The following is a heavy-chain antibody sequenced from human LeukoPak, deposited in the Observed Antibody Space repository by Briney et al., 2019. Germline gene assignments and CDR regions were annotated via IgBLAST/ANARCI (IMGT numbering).Heavy chain of an antibody. D-gene: IGHD2-2*01. CDR3: ARATYCSSTSCSLYNWFDP. Sequence: ASVKVSCKASGGTFSSYAISWVRQAPGQGLEWMGGIIPIFGTANYAQKFQGRVTITADESTSTAYMELSSLRSEDTAVYYCARATYCSSTSCSLYNWFDPWGQGTLVTVFS. V-gene: IGHV1-69*13. CDR2: IIPIFGTA. J-gene: IGHJ5*02. CDR1: GGTFSSYA.